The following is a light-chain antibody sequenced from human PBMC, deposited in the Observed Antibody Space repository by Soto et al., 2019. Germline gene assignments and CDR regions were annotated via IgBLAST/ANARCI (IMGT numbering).Light chain of an antibody. CDR3: QYYDSSLSAL. V-gene: IGLV1-40*01. J-gene: IGLJ2*01. CDR1: SSNIGAGYD. Sequence: QSVLTQPPSVSGAPGQRVTISCTGSSSNIGAGYDVHWYQQLPGTAPKLLIYGNSNRPSGVPDRFSGSKSGTSASLAITGLQAEDEADYYCQYYDSSLSALFVGGTKVTVL. CDR2: GNS.